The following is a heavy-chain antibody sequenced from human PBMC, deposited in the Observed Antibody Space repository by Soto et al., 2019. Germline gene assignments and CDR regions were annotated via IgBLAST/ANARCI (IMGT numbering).Heavy chain of an antibody. V-gene: IGHV1-46*01. CDR1: VYTFTSYN. CDR3: ATDLNDFWSGPN. J-gene: IGHJ4*02. D-gene: IGHD3-3*01. CDR2: INPSGGST. Sequence: ASLKVSCKASVYTFTSYNMHWVRQAPGQGHEWMGIINPSGGSTIYAQKFQGRVTMTEDTSTDTAYMELSSLRSEDTAVYYCATDLNDFWSGPNWGQGTLVTVS.